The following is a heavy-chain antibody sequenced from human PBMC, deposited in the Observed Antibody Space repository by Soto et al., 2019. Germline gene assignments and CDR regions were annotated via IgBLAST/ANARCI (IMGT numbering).Heavy chain of an antibody. CDR2: INAANGDT. V-gene: IGHV1-3*01. Sequence: ASVKVSCKASGYTFSTFPMHWVRQAPGQNLEWMGWINAANGDTGYSQNFQGRVTITRDTTASTAYMELSGLRSEDTAVYFCARKDYYGSGTYHFDHWGQGTLVTVSS. CDR1: GYTFSTFP. J-gene: IGHJ4*02. D-gene: IGHD3-10*01. CDR3: ARKDYYGSGTYHFDH.